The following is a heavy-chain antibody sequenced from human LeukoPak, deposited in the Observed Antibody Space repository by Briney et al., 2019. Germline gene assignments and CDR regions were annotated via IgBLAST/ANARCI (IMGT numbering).Heavy chain of an antibody. J-gene: IGHJ4*02. CDR3: ATRSYYARGVYFDY. Sequence: ASVKVSCKVSGYTLTELSMHWVRQAPGKGLEWMGGFDPEDGETIYAQKFQGRVTMTEDTSTDTAYMELSSLRSEDTAVHYCATRSYYARGVYFDYWGQGTLVTVSS. CDR1: GYTLTELS. V-gene: IGHV1-24*01. CDR2: FDPEDGET. D-gene: IGHD3-10*01.